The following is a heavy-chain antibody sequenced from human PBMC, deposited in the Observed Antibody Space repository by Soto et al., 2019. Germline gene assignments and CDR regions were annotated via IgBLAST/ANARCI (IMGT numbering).Heavy chain of an antibody. D-gene: IGHD6-19*01. J-gene: IGHJ5*02. CDR2: IYYSGST. CDR3: ARTTKAVAGTDWFDP. V-gene: IGHV4-39*01. CDR1: GGSISSSSYY. Sequence: SETLSLTCTVSGGSISSSSYYWGWIRQPPGKGLEWVGSIYYSGSTYYNPSLKSRVTISVDTSKNQFSLKLSSVTAADTAVYYCARTTKAVAGTDWFDPWGQGTLVTVS.